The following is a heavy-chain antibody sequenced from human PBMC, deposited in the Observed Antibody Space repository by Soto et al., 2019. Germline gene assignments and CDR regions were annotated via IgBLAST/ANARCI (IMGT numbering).Heavy chain of an antibody. D-gene: IGHD5-12*01. CDR3: ARADGYTYYYGMEV. CDR1: GGSISSCDYY. CDR2: IYYSGST. V-gene: IGHV4-30-4*02. Sequence: TSDTLSLTCTVSGGSISSCDYYWSWIRQPPGKGLEWIGYIYYSGSTYYNPSLKSRVTISVDTSKNQFSLKLSSVTAADTAVYYCARADGYTYYYGMEVWGQGTTVTVPS. J-gene: IGHJ6*02.